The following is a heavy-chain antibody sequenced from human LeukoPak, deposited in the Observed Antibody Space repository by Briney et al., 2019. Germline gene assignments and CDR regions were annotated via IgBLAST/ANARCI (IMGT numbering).Heavy chain of an antibody. D-gene: IGHD2/OR15-2a*01. Sequence: GGSLRLSCAASGFTFSSYSMNWVRQAPGKGLEWVSYISSSSTTVYYADSVKGRFTISRDNAKNSLYLQRNSLRDEDTAVYYCAREISDAFDIWGQGTMVTVSS. CDR1: GFTFSSYS. CDR2: ISSSSTTV. V-gene: IGHV3-48*02. CDR3: AREISDAFDI. J-gene: IGHJ3*02.